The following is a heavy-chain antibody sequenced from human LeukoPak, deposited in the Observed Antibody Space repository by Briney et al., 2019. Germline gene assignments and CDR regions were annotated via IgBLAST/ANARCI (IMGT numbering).Heavy chain of an antibody. D-gene: IGHD3-10*01. CDR1: GGSFSGYY. CDR3: ARHALGITMVRGELDY. CDR2: INHSGST. J-gene: IGHJ4*02. V-gene: IGHV4-34*01. Sequence: SETLSLTCAVYGGSFSGYYWSWIRQPPGKGLEWIGEINHSGSTNYNPSLKSRVTISVDTSKNQISLKLSSVTAADTAVYYCARHALGITMVRGELDYWGQGTLVTVSS.